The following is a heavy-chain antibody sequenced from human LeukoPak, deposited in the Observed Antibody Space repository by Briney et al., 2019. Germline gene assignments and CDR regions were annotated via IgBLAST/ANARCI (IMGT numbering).Heavy chain of an antibody. CDR1: GGSISSSSYY. CDR3: ARARPCGGADY. D-gene: IGHD2-21*01. CDR2: IYYSGST. Sequence: SETLSLTCTVSGGSISSSSYYWGWIRQPPGTGLEWIGSIYYSGSTYYNPSLKSRVTISVDTSKNQFSLKLSSVTAADTAEYDCARARPCGGADYWGQGTLVTVSA. V-gene: IGHV4-39*01. J-gene: IGHJ4*02.